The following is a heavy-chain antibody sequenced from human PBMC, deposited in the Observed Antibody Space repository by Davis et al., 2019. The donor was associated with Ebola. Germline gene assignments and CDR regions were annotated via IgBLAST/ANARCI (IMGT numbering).Heavy chain of an antibody. CDR3: ARDLHD. V-gene: IGHV3-7*03. J-gene: IGHJ3*01. Sequence: GESLKISCAASGFTFSSYAMTWVRQAPGKGLEWVANIKQDGSEKYYVDSVKGRFTISRDNAKNSLYLQMNSLRAEDTAVYYCARDLHDWGQGTMVTVSS. CDR2: IKQDGSEK. CDR1: GFTFSSYA.